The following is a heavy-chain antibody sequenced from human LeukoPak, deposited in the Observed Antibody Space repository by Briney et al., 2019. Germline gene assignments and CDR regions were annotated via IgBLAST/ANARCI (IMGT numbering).Heavy chain of an antibody. CDR1: DDSLTSGSHY. J-gene: IGHJ4*02. D-gene: IGHD6-19*01. Sequence: PSQTLSLTCTVSDDSLTSGSHYWSWIRQPAGKGLEWIGRIFINGSTNYNPSLTSRVTISVDTSKNQFSLKLSSVTAADTAVYYCARALRRNIGSGWYRLDYWGQGTLVTVSS. V-gene: IGHV4-61*02. CDR2: IFINGST. CDR3: ARALRRNIGSGWYRLDY.